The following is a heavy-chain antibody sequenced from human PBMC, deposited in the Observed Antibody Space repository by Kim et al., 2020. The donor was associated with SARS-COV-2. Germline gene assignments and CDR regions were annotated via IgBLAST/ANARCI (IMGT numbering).Heavy chain of an antibody. D-gene: IGHD1-26*01. CDR2: STI. Sequence: STIHYADSGKGRFTISRDNAKNSLYLQMNSLRAEDTAVYYCASLGASVDYWGQGTLVTVSS. J-gene: IGHJ4*02. CDR3: ASLGASVDY. V-gene: IGHV3-48*01.